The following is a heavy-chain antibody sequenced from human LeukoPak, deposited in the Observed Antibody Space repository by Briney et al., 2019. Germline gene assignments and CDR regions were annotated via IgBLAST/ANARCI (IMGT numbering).Heavy chain of an antibody. V-gene: IGHV3-21*01. CDR2: ISSSSSYI. J-gene: IGHJ4*02. CDR3: ARDVQGDY. CDR1: GFTFSSYS. Sequence: GGSLRLSCAASGFTFSSYSMNWVRQAPGEGLEWVSSISSSSSYIYYADSVKGRFTISRDNAKNSLYLQMNSLRAEDTAVYYCARDVQGDYWGQGTLVTVSS.